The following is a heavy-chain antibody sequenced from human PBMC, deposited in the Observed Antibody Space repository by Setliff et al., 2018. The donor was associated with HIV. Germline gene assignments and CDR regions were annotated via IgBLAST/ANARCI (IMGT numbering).Heavy chain of an antibody. D-gene: IGHD3-9*01. V-gene: IGHV1-8*01. CDR3: ARQDIPTGYYLFDY. Sequence: RASVKVSCKPPGHTFTNYDIHWMRRAPGQGLEWMGWMNPNSGVSGYALKFHDRVTMTRDTSITTLYMELSSLTSDDTALYYCARQDIPTGYYLFDYWGQGTQVTVSS. J-gene: IGHJ4*02. CDR2: MNPNSGVS. CDR1: GHTFTNYD.